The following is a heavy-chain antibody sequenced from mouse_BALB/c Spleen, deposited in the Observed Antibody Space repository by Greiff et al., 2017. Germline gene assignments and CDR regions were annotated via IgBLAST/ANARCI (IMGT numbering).Heavy chain of an antibody. CDR3: ARDYSLTMDY. Sequence: EVMLVESGGGLVQPGGSRKLSCAASGFTFSSFGMHWVRQAPEKGLEWVAYISSGSSTIYYADTVKGRFTISRDNPKNTLFLQMTSLRSEDTAMYYCARDYSLTMDYWGQGTSVTVSS. J-gene: IGHJ4*01. CDR2: ISSGSSTI. D-gene: IGHD2-13*01. V-gene: IGHV5-17*02. CDR1: GFTFSSFG.